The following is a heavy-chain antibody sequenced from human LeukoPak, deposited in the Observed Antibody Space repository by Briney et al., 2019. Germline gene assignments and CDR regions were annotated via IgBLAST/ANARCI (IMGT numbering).Heavy chain of an antibody. CDR2: IYYSGSI. V-gene: IGHV4-59*01. CDR3: ARASTYYYGSDPLGAFDI. CDR1: GGSISSYY. J-gene: IGHJ3*02. Sequence: SETLSLTCTVSGGSISSYYWTWLRQPPGKRLELIGYIYYSGSINYNPSLKSRVAISVDTSKNQFSLKLSSVTAADTAVYYCARASTYYYGSDPLGAFDIWGQGTMVTVSS. D-gene: IGHD3-10*01.